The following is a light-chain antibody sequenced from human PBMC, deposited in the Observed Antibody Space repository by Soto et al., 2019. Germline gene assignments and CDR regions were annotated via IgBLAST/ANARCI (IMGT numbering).Light chain of an antibody. CDR1: SSDVGGYNY. V-gene: IGLV2-14*01. CDR2: DVS. J-gene: IGLJ3*02. Sequence: QSALTQPASVSGSPGQSITISCPGTSSDVGGYNYVSCYQQHPGKAPKLIIYDVSNRPSGVSNRFSGSKSGNTASLTISGLQAEYEADYHCSSYTSSTPRVFGGGTKLTVL. CDR3: SSYTSSTPRV.